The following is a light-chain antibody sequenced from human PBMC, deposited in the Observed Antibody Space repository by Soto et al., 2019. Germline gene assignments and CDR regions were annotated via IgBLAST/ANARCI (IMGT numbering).Light chain of an antibody. CDR1: QDLHSY. J-gene: IGKJ2*01. CDR3: HQYNEWPYT. V-gene: IGKV3-15*01. Sequence: EIVMTQSPATLSVSPGERATLPCRASQDLHSYLAWYQQRPGQPPRLLIYGTSTTATGVPARFRASGSGTEFTLTITSLQSEDFAVFYCHQYNEWPYTFGQGTKLEIK. CDR2: GTS.